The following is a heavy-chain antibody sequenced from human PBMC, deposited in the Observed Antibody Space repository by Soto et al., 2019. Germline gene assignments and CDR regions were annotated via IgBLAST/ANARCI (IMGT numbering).Heavy chain of an antibody. CDR2: ISYDGSNK. J-gene: IGHJ4*02. V-gene: IGHV3-30-3*01. D-gene: IGHD4-17*01. CDR1: GFSFSSYA. CDR3: AREFDHGDFLDY. Sequence: GGLRTLDCAAAGFSFSSYAMHWVRQAPGKGLEWVAVISYDGSNKYYADSVKGRFTISRDNSKNTLYLQMNSLRAEDTAAYYCAREFDHGDFLDYWGQGTLVTVSS.